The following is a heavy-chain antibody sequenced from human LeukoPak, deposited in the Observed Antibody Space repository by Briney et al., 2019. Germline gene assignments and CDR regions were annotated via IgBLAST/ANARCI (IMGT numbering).Heavy chain of an antibody. Sequence: GGSLRLSCAASGFTFCDNYMSRIPPGPGQGLWRVSYLSGGSSYSQHADSVKGPFTISRDNAKNSLYLKMNSVTAEETAVYYSAVRAMVRGVMNGFETWGQRTMVTVSS. CDR2: LSGGSSYS. D-gene: IGHD3-10*01. CDR3: AVRAMVRGVMNGFET. CDR1: GFTFCDNY. J-gene: IGHJ3*02. V-gene: IGHV3-11*06.